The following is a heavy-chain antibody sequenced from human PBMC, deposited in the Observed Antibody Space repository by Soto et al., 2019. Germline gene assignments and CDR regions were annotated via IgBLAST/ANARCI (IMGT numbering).Heavy chain of an antibody. J-gene: IGHJ4*02. CDR1: GFTVSNNY. V-gene: IGHV3-53*02. D-gene: IGHD2-2*02. CDR2: IYSGGST. Sequence: EVQLVETGGGLIQPGGSLRLSCAASGFTVSNNYMSWVRQAPGKGLEWVSLIYSGGSTFYADSVKGRFTISRDNSKNTLFLQMNSLRADDTAVYFCATYTSLDYWGQVTMVTVSS. CDR3: ATYTSLDY.